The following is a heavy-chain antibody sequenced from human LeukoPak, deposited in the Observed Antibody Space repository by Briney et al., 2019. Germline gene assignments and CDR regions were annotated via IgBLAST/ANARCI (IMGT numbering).Heavy chain of an antibody. J-gene: IGHJ4*02. D-gene: IGHD2-21*01. CDR2: INTDGSST. Sequence: GGSLRLSCAASGFTFSSYWMHWVRQAPGKGLVWVSRINTDGSSTNYADSVKGRFTISRDNAKNTVYLQMNSLRAEDTAVYYCTTVSGAMVIAGFYWGQGTLVTVSS. V-gene: IGHV3-74*01. CDR3: TTVSGAMVIAGFY. CDR1: GFTFSSYW.